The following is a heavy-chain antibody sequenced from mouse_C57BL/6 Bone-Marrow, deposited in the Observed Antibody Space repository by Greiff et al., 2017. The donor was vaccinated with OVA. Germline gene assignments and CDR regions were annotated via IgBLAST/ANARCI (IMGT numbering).Heavy chain of an antibody. D-gene: IGHD4-1*01. J-gene: IGHJ4*01. CDR2: IDPSDSYT. V-gene: IGHV1-69*01. CDR3: ARPYWVGVYYAMDY. Sequence: QVQLQQPGAELVMPGASVKLSCKASGYTFTSYWMHWVKQRPGQGLEWIGEIDPSDSYTNYTQKFKGTSTLTVDKSSSPAYMPLSSLTSVYSAVYYCARPYWVGVYYAMDYWGQGTSVTVSS. CDR1: GYTFTSYW.